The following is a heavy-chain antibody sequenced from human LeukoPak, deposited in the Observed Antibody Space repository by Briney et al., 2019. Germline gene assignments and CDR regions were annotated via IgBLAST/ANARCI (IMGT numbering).Heavy chain of an antibody. Sequence: ASETLSLTCTVSGYSISSGYYWGWIRQPPGKGLEWIGSIYHSGSTYYNPSLESRVTMSLDTSKNQFSLKLSSVTAADTAVYYCARDENGYVWGSFRAWGQGTLVTVSS. CDR2: IYHSGST. CDR1: GYSISSGYY. D-gene: IGHD3-16*02. J-gene: IGHJ5*02. V-gene: IGHV4-38-2*02. CDR3: ARDENGYVWGSFRA.